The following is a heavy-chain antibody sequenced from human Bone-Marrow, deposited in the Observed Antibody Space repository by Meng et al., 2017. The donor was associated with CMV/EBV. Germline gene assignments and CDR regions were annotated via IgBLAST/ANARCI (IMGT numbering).Heavy chain of an antibody. D-gene: IGHD6-19*01. CDR3: ARDLGHGWSSYFDY. Sequence: GESLKISCAASGFTFSSYWMSWVRQAPGKGLEWVANIEQDGSEKYYVDSVKGRFTISRDNAKNSLYLQMNSLRAEDTAVYYCARDLGHGWSSYFDYWGQGTLVTVSS. V-gene: IGHV3-7*01. CDR2: IEQDGSEK. J-gene: IGHJ4*02. CDR1: GFTFSSYW.